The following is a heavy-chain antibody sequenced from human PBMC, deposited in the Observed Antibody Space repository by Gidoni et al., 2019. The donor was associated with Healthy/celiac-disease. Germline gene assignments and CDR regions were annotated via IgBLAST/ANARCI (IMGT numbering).Heavy chain of an antibody. V-gene: IGHV3-48*03. J-gene: IGHJ6*02. CDR1: GFTFSSYE. CDR2: MSSSGSTI. D-gene: IGHD3-16*01. Sequence: EVQLVESGGGLVQPGGSLRLSCAASGFTFSSYERNWVRQAPGKGLEWVSYMSSSGSTIYDADSVKGRFTIYRDNAKNSLYLKMNSLRAEDTAVYYCARDELGEDVWGQGTTVTVSS. CDR3: ARDELGEDV.